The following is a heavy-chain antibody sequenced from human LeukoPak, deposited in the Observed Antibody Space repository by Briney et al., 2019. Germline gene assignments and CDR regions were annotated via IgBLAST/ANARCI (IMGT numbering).Heavy chain of an antibody. D-gene: IGHD2-15*01. CDR2: IYFSGST. CDR1: SGSISTSNYY. CDR3: AGASCGGGTCYDSRGWFDP. J-gene: IGHJ5*02. Sequence: PSETLSLTCTVSSGSISTSNYYWGWVRQPPGKGLEWIGNIYFSGSTYYKQSLKSRVTISVDTSKNQFSLKLRSVTAADTAVYYCAGASCGGGTCYDSRGWFDPWGQGTLVSVSS. V-gene: IGHV4-39*07.